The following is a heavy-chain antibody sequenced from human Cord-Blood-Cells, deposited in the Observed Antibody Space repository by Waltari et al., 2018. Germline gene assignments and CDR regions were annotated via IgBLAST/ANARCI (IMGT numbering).Heavy chain of an antibody. J-gene: IGHJ4*02. D-gene: IGHD6-6*01. CDR2: ISCDGSNK. CDR1: GFTFSSYG. Sequence: QVQLVESGGGVVQPGRSLRLSCAASGFTFSSYGMHWVRQAPGKGLEWGAVISCDGSNKYYADSVKGRFTISRDNSKITLYLQMNSLRAEDTAVYYCAKDLRSSYYFDYWGQGTLVTVAS. V-gene: IGHV3-30*18. CDR3: AKDLRSSYYFDY.